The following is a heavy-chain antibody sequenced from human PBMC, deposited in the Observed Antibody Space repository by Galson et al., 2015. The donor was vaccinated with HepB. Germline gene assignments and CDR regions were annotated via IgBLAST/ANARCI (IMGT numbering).Heavy chain of an antibody. CDR3: ARASDDFWSGYYDDYYYYMDV. D-gene: IGHD3-3*01. CDR2: INPNSGGT. CDR1: GYTFTGYY. Sequence: CKASGYTFTGYYMHWVRQAPGQGLEWMGRINPNSGGTNYAQKFQGRVTMTRDTSISTAYMELSRLRSDDTAVYYCARASDDFWSGYYDDYYYYMDVWGKGTTVTVSS. J-gene: IGHJ6*03. V-gene: IGHV1-2*06.